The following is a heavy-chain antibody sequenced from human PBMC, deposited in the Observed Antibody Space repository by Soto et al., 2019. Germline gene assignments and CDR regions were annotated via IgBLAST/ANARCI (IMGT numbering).Heavy chain of an antibody. D-gene: IGHD3-10*01. CDR1: SGSISSSNW. CDR2: IYHSGST. CDR3: ARSLRSGSRKRASDAFDI. Sequence: SETLSLTCAVSSGSISSSNWWSWVRQPPGKGLEWIGEIYHSGSTNYNPSLKSRVTISVDKSKNQFSLKLSSVTAADTAVYYCARSLRSGSRKRASDAFDIWGQGTMVTVSS. J-gene: IGHJ3*02. V-gene: IGHV4-4*02.